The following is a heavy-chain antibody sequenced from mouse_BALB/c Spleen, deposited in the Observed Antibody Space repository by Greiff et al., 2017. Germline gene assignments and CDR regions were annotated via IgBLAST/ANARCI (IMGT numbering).Heavy chain of an antibody. CDR1: GYTFTSYW. J-gene: IGHJ3*01. Sequence: KQPGSELVRPGASVKLSCKASGYTFTSYWMHWVKQRPGQGLEWIGNIYPGSGSTNYDEKFKSKATLTVDTSSSTAYMQLSSLTSEDSAVYYCTSGIYYGSAWFAYWGQGTLVTVSA. CDR2: IYPGSGST. D-gene: IGHD1-1*01. CDR3: TSGIYYGSAWFAY. V-gene: IGHV1S22*01.